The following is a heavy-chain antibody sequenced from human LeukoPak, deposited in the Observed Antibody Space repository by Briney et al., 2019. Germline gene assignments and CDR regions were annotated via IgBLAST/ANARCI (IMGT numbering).Heavy chain of an antibody. J-gene: IGHJ4*02. D-gene: IGHD3-10*01. Sequence: PGRSLRLSCTASGITFRNYGMHWVRQAPGKGLEWVALIYYDGSDKYYADSVKGRLTISRDNSKNILYLQMNSLRAEDTAVYYCATITGSYYKPDSWGQGTLVTVSS. CDR1: GITFRNYG. V-gene: IGHV3-33*01. CDR2: IYYDGSDK. CDR3: ATITGSYYKPDS.